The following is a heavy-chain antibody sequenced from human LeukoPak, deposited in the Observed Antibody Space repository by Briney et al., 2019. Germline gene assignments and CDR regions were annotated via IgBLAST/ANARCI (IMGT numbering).Heavy chain of an antibody. V-gene: IGHV4-4*02. CDR3: ARSVVVVAAIYAFDI. J-gene: IGHJ3*02. CDR2: IYHSGST. CDR1: GGSISSSNW. Sequence: SETLSLTCAVSGGSISSSNWWSWVRQPPGKGLEWIGEIYHSGSTNYNPSLKSRVTISVDKSKNQFSLKLSSVTAADTAVYYCARSVVVVAAIYAFDIWGQGTMVTVSS. D-gene: IGHD2-15*01.